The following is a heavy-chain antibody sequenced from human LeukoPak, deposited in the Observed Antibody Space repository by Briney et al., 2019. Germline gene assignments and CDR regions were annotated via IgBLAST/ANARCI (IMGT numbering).Heavy chain of an antibody. CDR3: ARNTYYYERSGWKAFDI. CDR2: INSDGSST. V-gene: IGHV3-74*01. Sequence: GGSLRLSCAASGFTFSSYWMHWVRQAPGKGLVWVSRINSDGSSTSYADSVKGRFTISRDNAKNSLYLQMNSLRVEDTAVYYCARNTYYYERSGWKAFDIWGQGTMVTVSS. J-gene: IGHJ3*02. D-gene: IGHD3-22*01. CDR1: GFTFSSYW.